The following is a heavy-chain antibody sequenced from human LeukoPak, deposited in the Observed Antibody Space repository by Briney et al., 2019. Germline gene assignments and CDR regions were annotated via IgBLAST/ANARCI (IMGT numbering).Heavy chain of an antibody. CDR2: ISAYNSNT. CDR3: ARDLGSCSNNSCLRNWFDP. V-gene: IGHV1-18*01. Sequence: ASVKVSCEASGYTFTSYGISWVRQAPGQGLEWMGWISAYNSNTNYAQKLQGRVTMTTDTSTSTVYMELRSLRSDDTAVYYCARDLGSCSNNSCLRNWFDPWGQGTLVTVSS. CDR1: GYTFTSYG. D-gene: IGHD2-2*01. J-gene: IGHJ5*02.